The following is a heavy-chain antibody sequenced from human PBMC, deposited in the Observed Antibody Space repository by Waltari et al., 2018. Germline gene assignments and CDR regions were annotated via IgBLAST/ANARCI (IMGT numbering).Heavy chain of an antibody. CDR1: GFPFSSFG. Sequence: VQLLESGGGVVQPGGSLRLSCSASGFPFSSFGLHWVRQAPGKGLDWVAFIGYDENDKFYGGSVKGRFTISRDNSKNMLYVERNSLRPEDTGLYYCASYTGRPSRPGPPSLWGQGTLVIVSS. J-gene: IGHJ4*02. D-gene: IGHD1-26*01. CDR2: IGYDENDK. V-gene: IGHV3-30*02. CDR3: ASYTGRPSRPGPPSL.